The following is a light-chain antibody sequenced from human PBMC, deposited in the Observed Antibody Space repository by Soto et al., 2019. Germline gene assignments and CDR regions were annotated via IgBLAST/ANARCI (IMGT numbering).Light chain of an antibody. CDR1: GSDVGGYDF. J-gene: IGLJ2*01. V-gene: IGLV2-11*01. CDR3: CSFAGTYTVV. CDR2: DVS. Sequence: QSALTPPRSVSGSPGQSVTISCTGTGSDVGGYDFVSWYQQHPGKAPKLMIYDVSKRPSGVPDRFSGSKSGNTASLTISGLQADDEADYYCCSFAGTYTVVFGGGTKLTVL.